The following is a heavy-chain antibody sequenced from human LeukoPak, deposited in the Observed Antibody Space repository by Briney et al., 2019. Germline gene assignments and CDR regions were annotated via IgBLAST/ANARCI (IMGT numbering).Heavy chain of an antibody. CDR2: ISGSGGST. V-gene: IGHV3-23*01. CDR3: ARTSSSAAAGL. J-gene: IGHJ4*02. Sequence: TGGSLILSCAASGFTFSSYAMSWVRQAPGKGLEWVSAISGSGGSTYYADSVKGRFTISTDNSKNTLYLQMNSLSAEDTAVYYCARTSSSAAAGLWGQGTLVTVSS. D-gene: IGHD6-13*01. CDR1: GFTFSSYA.